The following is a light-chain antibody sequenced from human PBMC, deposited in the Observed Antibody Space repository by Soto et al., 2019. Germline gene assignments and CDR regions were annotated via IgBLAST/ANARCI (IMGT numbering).Light chain of an antibody. Sequence: EIVLTQSPGTLSLSPGERATLSCRASQSVSNNYLAWYQQKPGQAPRLLISGASNRATGIPDRFSGSGSGTDFTLTISRLEPEDFVVFYCYQYGSTPPTFGQGTKVDIK. CDR2: GAS. V-gene: IGKV3-20*01. CDR3: YQYGSTPPT. CDR1: QSVSNNY. J-gene: IGKJ1*01.